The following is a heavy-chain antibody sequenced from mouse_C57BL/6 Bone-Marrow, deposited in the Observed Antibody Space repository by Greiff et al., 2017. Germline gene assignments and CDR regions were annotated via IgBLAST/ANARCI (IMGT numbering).Heavy chain of an antibody. D-gene: IGHD1-1*01. CDR2: FYPGSGSI. V-gene: IGHV1-62-2*01. Sequence: QVHVKQSGAELVKPGASVKLSCKASGYTFTEYTIHWVKQRSGQGLEWIGWFYPGSGSIKYNEKFKDKTTLTADKSSSTVYMELSRLTSEDSAVYFCARREGPLYGSPFAYWGQGTLVTVSA. J-gene: IGHJ3*01. CDR3: ARREGPLYGSPFAY. CDR1: GYTFTEYT.